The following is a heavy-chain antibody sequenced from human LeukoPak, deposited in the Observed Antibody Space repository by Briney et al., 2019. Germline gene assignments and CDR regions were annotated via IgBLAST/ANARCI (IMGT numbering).Heavy chain of an antibody. D-gene: IGHD6-6*01. CDR3: ARGVARSSKFHFSYYFDY. J-gene: IGHJ4*02. Sequence: PSETLSLTCTVSGGSISSSSYYWGWIRQPPGKGLEWFGSIYHSGSTYYNPSLKSRVTISVDTSKNQFSLKLSSVTAADTAVYYCARGVARSSKFHFSYYFDYWGQGTLVTVSS. CDR2: IYHSGST. CDR1: GGSISSSSYY. V-gene: IGHV4-39*07.